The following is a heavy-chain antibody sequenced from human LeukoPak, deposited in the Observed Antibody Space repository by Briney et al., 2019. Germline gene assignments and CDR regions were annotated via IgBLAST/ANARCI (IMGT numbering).Heavy chain of an antibody. CDR3: ARNTVAGTWAEYFQH. J-gene: IGHJ1*01. V-gene: IGHV3-23*01. D-gene: IGHD6-19*01. CDR2: ISGSGGST. CDR1: GFTFSSYG. Sequence: GGSLRLSCADSGFTFSSYGISWVRQAPGKGLEWFSAISGSGGSTYYADSVKGRFTISRDNSKNSLYLQMNSLRAEDTAVYYCARNTVAGTWAEYFQHWGQGTLVTVSS.